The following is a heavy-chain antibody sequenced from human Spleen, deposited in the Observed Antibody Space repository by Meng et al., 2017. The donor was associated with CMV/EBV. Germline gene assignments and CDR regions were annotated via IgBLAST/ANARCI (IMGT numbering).Heavy chain of an antibody. Sequence: SETLSLTCAVSGGSISSSNWWSWIRQPPGKGLEWIGSIYYSGSTYYNPSLKSRVTISVHTSKNQFSLKLSSVTAADTAVYYCARDRRYSSSWYDYYYGMDVWGQGTTVTVSS. CDR3: ARDRRYSSSWYDYYYGMDV. J-gene: IGHJ6*02. V-gene: IGHV4-4*02. D-gene: IGHD6-13*01. CDR1: GGSISSSNW. CDR2: IYYSGST.